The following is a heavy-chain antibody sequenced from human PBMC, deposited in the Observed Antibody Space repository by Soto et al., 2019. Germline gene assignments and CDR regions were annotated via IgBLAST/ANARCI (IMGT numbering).Heavy chain of an antibody. V-gene: IGHV3-30-3*01. CDR1: GFTFSSYA. CDR2: ISYDGSNK. Sequence: LRLSCAASGFTFSSYAMHWVRQDPGKGLEWVAVISYDGSNKYYADSVKGRFTISRDNSKNTLYLQMNSLRAEDTAVYYCAHSRYRSGWDLFDYWGQGTLVTVSS. CDR3: AHSRYRSGWDLFDY. D-gene: IGHD6-19*01. J-gene: IGHJ4*02.